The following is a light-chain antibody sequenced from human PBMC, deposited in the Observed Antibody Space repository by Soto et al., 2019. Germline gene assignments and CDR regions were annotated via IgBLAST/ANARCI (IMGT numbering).Light chain of an antibody. CDR1: QSVSNNY. CDR3: QRYGGSPPIT. CDR2: GAS. J-gene: IGKJ5*01. Sequence: DIVWTQSPGTLSLSPGERATLSCRASQSVSNNYLAWYQHRPGQAPRLLIYGASSRAAGIPDRFSGIGSGTDFTLTISRLEPEDFAVYYCQRYGGSPPITFGQGTRLEIK. V-gene: IGKV3-20*01.